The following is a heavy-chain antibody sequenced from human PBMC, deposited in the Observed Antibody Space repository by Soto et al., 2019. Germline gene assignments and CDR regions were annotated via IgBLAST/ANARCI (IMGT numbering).Heavy chain of an antibody. D-gene: IGHD3-3*01. CDR2: IKQDGSEK. Sequence: EVQLVESGGGLVQPGGSLRLSCAASGLTFSSYWMSWVRQAPGKGLEWVANIKQDGSEKYYVDSVKGRFTISRDNAKNSLYLQMNSLRAEDTAVYYCARDGHDFWSGYYVNWGQGTLVTVSS. J-gene: IGHJ4*02. CDR1: GLTFSSYW. V-gene: IGHV3-7*05. CDR3: ARDGHDFWSGYYVN.